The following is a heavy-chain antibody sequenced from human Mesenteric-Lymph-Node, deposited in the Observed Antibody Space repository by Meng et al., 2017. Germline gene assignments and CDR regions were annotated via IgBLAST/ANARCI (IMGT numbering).Heavy chain of an antibody. CDR2: TYYRSKWYN. J-gene: IGHJ4*02. D-gene: IGHD3-10*01. CDR1: GDSVSSNSAA. CDR3: ARDLGYYYGSGSLAPPLPFDY. V-gene: IGHV6-1*01. Sequence: SCAISGDSVSSNSAAWNWIRQSPSRGLEWLGRTYYRSKWYNDYAVSVKSRITINPDTSKNQLSLQLNSVTPEDTAVYYCARDLGYYYGSGSLAPPLPFDYWGQGTLVTVSS.